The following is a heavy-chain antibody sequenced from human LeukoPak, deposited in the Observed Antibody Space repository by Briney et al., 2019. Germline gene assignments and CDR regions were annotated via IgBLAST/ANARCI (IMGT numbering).Heavy chain of an antibody. Sequence: PSETLSLTCAVYGGSFSGYYWSWIRRPPGKGLEWIGEINHSGSTNYNPSLKSRVTISVDTSKNQFSLKLSSVTAADTAVYYCAGQLWYWYFDRGGRGTLVTVPS. CDR2: INHSGST. CDR3: AGQLWYWYFDR. V-gene: IGHV4-34*01. D-gene: IGHD5-18*01. J-gene: IGHJ2*01. CDR1: GGSFSGYY.